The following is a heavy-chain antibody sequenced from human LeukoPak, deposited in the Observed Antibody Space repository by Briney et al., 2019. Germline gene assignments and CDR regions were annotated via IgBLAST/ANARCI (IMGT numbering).Heavy chain of an antibody. V-gene: IGHV3-7*01. CDR2: IKQDGSEE. D-gene: IGHD3-22*01. J-gene: IGHJ4*02. Sequence: GGSLRLSCAASGFTFSSYWMSWARQAPGKGLEWVANIKQDGSEEYYVDSVKGRFTISRDNAKNSLFLQMNSLRGEDTAVYYCARDYYYDSSGYYYASPMDYWGQGTLVTVSS. CDR3: ARDYYYDSSGYYYASPMDY. CDR1: GFTFSSYW.